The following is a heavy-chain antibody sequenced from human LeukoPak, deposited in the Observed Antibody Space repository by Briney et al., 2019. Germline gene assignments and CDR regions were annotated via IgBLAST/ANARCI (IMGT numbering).Heavy chain of an antibody. J-gene: IGHJ4*02. D-gene: IGHD6-19*01. CDR1: GFTFSSYS. CDR3: ARDGSSGWYLEN. V-gene: IGHV3-21*01. CDR2: ISSSSSYI. Sequence: GGSLRPSCAASGFTFSSYSMNWVRQAPGKGLEWVSSISSSSSYIYYADSVKGRFTISRDNAKNSLYLQMNSLRAEDTAVYYCARDGSSGWYLENWGQGTLVTVSS.